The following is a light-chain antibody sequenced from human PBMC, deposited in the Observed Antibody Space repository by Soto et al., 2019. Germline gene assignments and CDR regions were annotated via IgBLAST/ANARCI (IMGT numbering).Light chain of an antibody. CDR3: SSYTSSTTWV. CDR2: EVS. CDR1: SSDVGAYNY. Sequence: QSALTQPASVSGSPGQSITISCTGTSSDVGAYNYVSWYQQHPGKAPKLMIYEVSYRPSGVSDRFSGSRSGNTASLTISGLQAEDESDHYCSSYTSSTTWVFGGGTKVTVL. V-gene: IGLV2-14*01. J-gene: IGLJ3*02.